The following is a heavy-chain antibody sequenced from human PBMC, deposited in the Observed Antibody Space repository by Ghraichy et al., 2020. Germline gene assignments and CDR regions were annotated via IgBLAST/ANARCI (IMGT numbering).Heavy chain of an antibody. CDR3: AKDMRYSSGLGVGAFDY. CDR2: ISWDGGST. J-gene: IGHJ4*02. Sequence: GGSLRLSCAASGFTFDDYTMHWVRQAPGKGLEWVSLISWDGGSTYYADSVKGRFTISRDNSKNSLYLQMNSLRTEDTALYYCAKDMRYSSGLGVGAFDYWGQGTLVTVSS. CDR1: GFTFDDYT. D-gene: IGHD6-19*01. V-gene: IGHV3-43*01.